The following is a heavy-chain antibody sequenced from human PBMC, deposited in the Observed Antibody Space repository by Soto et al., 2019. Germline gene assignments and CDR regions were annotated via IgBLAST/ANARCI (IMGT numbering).Heavy chain of an antibody. Sequence: TSETLSLTCTVSGGSISSSSYYWGWIRQPPGKGLEWIGSIYYSGSTYYNPSLKSRVTISLDTSKNQFSLKLSSVTAADTAVYYCARHRRITMVRGVIPTYFDYWGQGTLVTVSS. CDR3: ARHRRITMVRGVIPTYFDY. D-gene: IGHD3-10*01. CDR1: GGSISSSSYY. J-gene: IGHJ4*02. CDR2: IYYSGST. V-gene: IGHV4-39*01.